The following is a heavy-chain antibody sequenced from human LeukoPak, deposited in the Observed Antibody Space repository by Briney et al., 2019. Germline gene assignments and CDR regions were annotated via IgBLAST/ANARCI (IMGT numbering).Heavy chain of an antibody. J-gene: IGHJ5*02. CDR2: INAYNGNI. D-gene: IGHD3-10*01. CDR1: GYTFASYG. V-gene: IGHV1-18*01. Sequence: GASVKVSCKASGYTFASYGISWVRQAPGQGLEWMGWINAYNGNINPAQKFQGRVTMTTDTSTSTAYMELRSLRSDDTAVYYCARDGSGTWLDPWGQGTLVTVSS. CDR3: ARDGSGTWLDP.